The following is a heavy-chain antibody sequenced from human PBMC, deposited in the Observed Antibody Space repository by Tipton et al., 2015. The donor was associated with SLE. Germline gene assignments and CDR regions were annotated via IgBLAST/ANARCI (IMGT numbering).Heavy chain of an antibody. CDR3: ARGSDTSSXGXXY. J-gene: IGHJ4*01. CDR1: GFTFSSYS. V-gene: IGHV3-21*01. D-gene: IGHD6-6*01. CDR2: ISRSSSFI. Sequence: SLRLSCAASGFTFSSYSMHWVRQAPGKGLEWVSAISRSSSFIYYADSVEGRLAVSRDNAENSLYLQMNNLRAEDTAVYYCARGSDTSSXGXXYWGXGTLXAVSS.